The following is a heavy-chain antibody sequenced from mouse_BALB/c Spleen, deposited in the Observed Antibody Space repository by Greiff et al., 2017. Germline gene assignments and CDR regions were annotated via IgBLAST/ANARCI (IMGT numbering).Heavy chain of an antibody. J-gene: IGHJ3*01. D-gene: IGHD2-3*01. CDR2: ISSGSSTI. V-gene: IGHV5-17*02. Sequence: EVKLVESGGGLVQPGGSRKLSCAASGFTFSSFGMHWVRQAPEKGLEWVAYISSGSSTIYYADTVKGRFTISRDNPKNTLFLQMTSLRSEDTAMYYCASGGYYAGFAYWGRGTLVTVSA. CDR3: ASGGYYAGFAY. CDR1: GFTFSSFG.